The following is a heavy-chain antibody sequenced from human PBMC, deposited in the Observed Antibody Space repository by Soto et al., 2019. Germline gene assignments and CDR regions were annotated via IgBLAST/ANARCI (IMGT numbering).Heavy chain of an antibody. V-gene: IGHV4-39*01. Sequence: SETLSLTCTVSGGSISSSSYYWGWIRQPPGKGLEWIGSIYYSGRTYYNPSLKSRVTISVDTSKNQFSLKLSSVTAADTAVYYCASAYYDFWSGYSPFDPWGQGTLVTVSS. D-gene: IGHD3-3*01. CDR1: GGSISSSSYY. J-gene: IGHJ5*02. CDR2: IYYSGRT. CDR3: ASAYYDFWSGYSPFDP.